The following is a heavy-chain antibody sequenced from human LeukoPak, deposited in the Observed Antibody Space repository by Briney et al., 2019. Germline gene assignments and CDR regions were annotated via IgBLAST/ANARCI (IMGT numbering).Heavy chain of an antibody. Sequence: GALRLSCAASGFTFDDYGMSWVRQAPGKGLEWVSGINWNGGSTGYADSVKGRFTISRDNAKNSLYLQMNSLRAEDTALYYCARDRPDYYGSGSYSVGYFDYWGQGTLVTVSS. V-gene: IGHV3-20*04. D-gene: IGHD3-10*01. CDR1: GFTFDDYG. CDR2: INWNGGST. CDR3: ARDRPDYYGSGSYSVGYFDY. J-gene: IGHJ4*02.